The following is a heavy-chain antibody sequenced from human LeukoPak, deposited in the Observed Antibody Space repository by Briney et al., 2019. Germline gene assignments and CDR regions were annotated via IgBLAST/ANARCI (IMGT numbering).Heavy chain of an antibody. J-gene: IGHJ4*02. D-gene: IGHD3-16*02. V-gene: IGHV1-69*13. CDR1: GGTFSSYA. CDR2: IIPIFGTA. CDR3: ALRLGELSLGDY. Sequence: ASVKVSCKASGGTFSSYAISWVRQAPGQGLEWMGGIIPIFGTANYAQKFQGRATITADESTSTAYMELSSLRSEDTAVYYCALRLGELSLGDYWGQGTLVTVSS.